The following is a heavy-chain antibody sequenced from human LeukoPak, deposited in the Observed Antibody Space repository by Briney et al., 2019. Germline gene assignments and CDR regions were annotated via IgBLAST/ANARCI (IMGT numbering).Heavy chain of an antibody. CDR1: GFTFSSYS. CDR2: ISGSGGST. Sequence: PGGSLRLSCAASGFTFSSYSMNWVRQAPGKGLEWVSAISGSGGSTYYADSVKGRFTISRDNAKNSLYLQMNSLRAEDTAVYYCARGSMRFDYWGQGTLVTVSS. D-gene: IGHD2/OR15-2a*01. J-gene: IGHJ4*02. CDR3: ARGSMRFDY. V-gene: IGHV3-21*04.